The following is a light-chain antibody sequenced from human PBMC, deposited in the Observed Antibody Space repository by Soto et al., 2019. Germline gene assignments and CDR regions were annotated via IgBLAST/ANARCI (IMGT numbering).Light chain of an antibody. CDR3: QHYVNWPLT. V-gene: IGKV3-15*01. J-gene: IGKJ4*01. CDR2: GAS. Sequence: EVVMTQSPATLSVSPGDRATLSCRASQNINIYLAWYQQKPGQAPRLLVYGASTRATGIPARFSGSGSGTEFTLTISSLQSEDFAVYYCQHYVNWPLTFGGGTKVESK. CDR1: QNINIY.